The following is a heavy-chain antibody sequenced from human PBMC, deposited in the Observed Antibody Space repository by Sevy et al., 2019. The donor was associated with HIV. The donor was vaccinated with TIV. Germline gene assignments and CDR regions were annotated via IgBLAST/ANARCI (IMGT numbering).Heavy chain of an antibody. CDR1: GGTFSSYA. D-gene: IGHD5-18*01. Sequence: APVKVSCKASGGTFSSYAISWVRQAPGQGLEWMGGIIPIFGTANYAQKFQGRVTITADESTSTAYMELSSLRSEDTAVYYCARERGYSYGGSSYYGMDVWGQGTTVTVSS. CDR2: IIPIFGTA. J-gene: IGHJ6*02. CDR3: ARERGYSYGGSSYYGMDV. V-gene: IGHV1-69*13.